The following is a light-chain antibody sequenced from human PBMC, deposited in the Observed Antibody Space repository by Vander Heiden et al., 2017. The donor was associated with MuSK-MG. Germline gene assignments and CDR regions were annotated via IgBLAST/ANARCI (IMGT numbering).Light chain of an antibody. Sequence: QPVLTPPPSASSAPGQRLTISCPGSNSNIGAGNDVHWYQQLPRRATNLLIVDNINRPSAVSDRFPCSNSGTSASPAITVPQAEDEADDYYHSSDIGLNTSVFGTGTKVTGL. CDR2: DNI. CDR3: HSSDIGLNTSV. J-gene: IGLJ1*01. CDR1: NSNIGAGND. V-gene: IGLV1-40*01.